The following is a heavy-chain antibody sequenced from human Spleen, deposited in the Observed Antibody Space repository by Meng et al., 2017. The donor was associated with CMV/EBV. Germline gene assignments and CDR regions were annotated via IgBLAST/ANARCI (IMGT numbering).Heavy chain of an antibody. J-gene: IGHJ5*02. CDR1: GFTFSSYA. V-gene: IGHV3-23*03. D-gene: IGHD2-2*01. Sequence: GESLKISCAASGFTFSSYAMSWVRQAPGKGLEWVSVIYSGGSSTYYADSVKGRFTISRDNSKNTLYLQMNSLRAEDTAVYYCAKDGTDIIVAGNWFDPWGQGTLVTVSS. CDR3: AKDGTDIIVAGNWFDP. CDR2: IYSGGSST.